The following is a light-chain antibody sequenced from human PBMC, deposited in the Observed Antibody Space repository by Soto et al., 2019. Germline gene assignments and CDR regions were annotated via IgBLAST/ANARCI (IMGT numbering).Light chain of an antibody. V-gene: IGLV2-14*01. CDR1: SSDVGGYNY. CDR3: SSYTSSSTSPYV. CDR2: EVS. Sequence: QSALTQPASVSGSPAQSATSSSTGTSSDVGGYNYVSWYQQHPGKAPKLMIYEVSNRPSGVSNRFFGSKSGNTASLTISGLQAEDEADYYCSSYTSSSTSPYVFGTGTKVTVL. J-gene: IGLJ1*01.